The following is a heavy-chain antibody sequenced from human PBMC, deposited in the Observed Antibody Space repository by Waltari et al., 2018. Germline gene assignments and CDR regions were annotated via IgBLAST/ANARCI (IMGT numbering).Heavy chain of an antibody. CDR1: GYSISSGYY. CDR3: ARSQPLMAV. CDR2: IYHSGGT. Sequence: QVQLQESGPGLVKPSETLSLTCAVSGYSISSGYYWGWIRQPPGTGLEWIGSIYHSGGTYYNPSLKSRVTISVDTSKNQFSLKLSSVTAADTAVYYCARSQPLMAVWGQGTMVTVSS. V-gene: IGHV4-38-2*01. D-gene: IGHD1-1*01. J-gene: IGHJ3*01.